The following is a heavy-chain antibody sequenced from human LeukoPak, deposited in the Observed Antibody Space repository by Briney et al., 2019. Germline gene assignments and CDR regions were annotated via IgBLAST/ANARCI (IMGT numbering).Heavy chain of an antibody. CDR3: ARGLYYDSSGYPEY. CDR2: INHSGST. Sequence: PGGSLRLSCAASGFTFSSYEMNWVRQAPGKGLEWIGEINHSGSTNYNPSLKSRVTISVDTSKNQFSLKLSSVTAADTAVYYCARGLYYDSSGYPEYWGQGTLVTVSS. J-gene: IGHJ4*02. D-gene: IGHD3-22*01. V-gene: IGHV4-34*01. CDR1: GFTFSSYE.